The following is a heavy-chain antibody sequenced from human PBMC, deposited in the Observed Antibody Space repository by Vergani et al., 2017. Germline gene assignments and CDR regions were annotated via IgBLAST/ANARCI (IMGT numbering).Heavy chain of an antibody. CDR2: ISWNSGSI. CDR3: ARGRDFDWLLIGY. Sequence: QVQLVESGGGLVKPGGSLRLSCAASGFSFSDHYMTWIRQAPGKGLEWVSGISWNSGSIGYADSVKGRFTISRDNAKNSLYLQMNSLRAEDTAVYYCARGRDFDWLLIGYWGQGTLVTVSS. D-gene: IGHD3-9*01. V-gene: IGHV3-11*04. CDR1: GFSFSDHY. J-gene: IGHJ4*02.